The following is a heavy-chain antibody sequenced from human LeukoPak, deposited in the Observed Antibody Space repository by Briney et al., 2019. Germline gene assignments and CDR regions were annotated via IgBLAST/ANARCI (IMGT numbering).Heavy chain of an antibody. V-gene: IGHV1-46*01. J-gene: IGHJ2*01. CDR1: GYTFTNYY. Sequence: ASVKVSCKASGYTFTNYYIHWVRQAPGQGLEWMGIINPSGGSTNFAQKFQGRVTMTTDTSTITVYMELSSLRSEDTAVYYCARGPRVFGVVLSSHWFFDVWGRGTLVTVSS. CDR2: INPSGGST. CDR3: ARGPRVFGVVLSSHWFFDV. D-gene: IGHD3-3*01.